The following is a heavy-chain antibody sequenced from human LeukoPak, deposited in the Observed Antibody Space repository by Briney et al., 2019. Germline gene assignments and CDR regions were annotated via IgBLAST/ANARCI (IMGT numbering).Heavy chain of an antibody. CDR2: IYYSGST. CDR3: ARAPTYSLDYYYMDV. D-gene: IGHD1-26*01. V-gene: IGHV4-59*01. J-gene: IGHJ6*03. CDR1: GGSISSYY. Sequence: PSETLSLTCTVSGGSISSYYWSWIRQPPGKGLEWIGYIYYSGSTNYNPSLKSRVTISVDTPKNQFSLKLSSVTAADTAVYYCARAPTYSLDYYYMDVWGKGTTVTVSS.